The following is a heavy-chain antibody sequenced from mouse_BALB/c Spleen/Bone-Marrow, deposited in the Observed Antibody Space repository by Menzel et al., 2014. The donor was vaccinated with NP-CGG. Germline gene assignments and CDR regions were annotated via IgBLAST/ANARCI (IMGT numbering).Heavy chain of an antibody. CDR3: ARSKDWYFDV. CDR1: GYTFTSYM. V-gene: IGHV1-14*01. CDR2: VNPYSDGT. Sequence: EVKLVESGPELVKPGASVKMSCKASGYTFTSYMMHWVKQKPGQGLEWVGYVNPYSDGTYYTEDFKGKATLTSDKSSGTVYMELSILTSEDSAVFYCARSKDWYFDVWGAGTTVTVSS. J-gene: IGHJ1*01.